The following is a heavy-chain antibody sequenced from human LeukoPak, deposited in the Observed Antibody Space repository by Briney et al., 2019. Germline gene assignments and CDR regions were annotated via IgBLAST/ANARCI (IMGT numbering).Heavy chain of an antibody. V-gene: IGHV7-4-1*02. J-gene: IGHJ4*02. CDR3: ARTMLLAARPFDY. Sequence: ASVKVSCKASGYTFTSYAMNWVRQAPGQELEWMGWINTNTGNPTYAQGFTGRFVFSLDTSVSTAYLQISSLQAEDTAVYYCARTMLLAARPFDYWGQGTLVTVSS. CDR1: GYTFTSYA. D-gene: IGHD6-6*01. CDR2: INTNTGNP.